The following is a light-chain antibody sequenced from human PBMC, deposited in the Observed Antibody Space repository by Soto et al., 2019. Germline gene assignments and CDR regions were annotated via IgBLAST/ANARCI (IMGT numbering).Light chain of an antibody. V-gene: IGLV2-14*03. CDR3: CSYTNNNTRV. Sequence: QSALTQPASVSGSPGESITISCTGSNSDVGAYNYVSWYQHHPGQAPKLIIYDVYNRPSGISSRFSGSKSGDSASLTISGLQAEDEADYSCCSYTNNNTRVFGGGTKRTVL. CDR1: NSDVGAYNY. CDR2: DVY. J-gene: IGLJ3*02.